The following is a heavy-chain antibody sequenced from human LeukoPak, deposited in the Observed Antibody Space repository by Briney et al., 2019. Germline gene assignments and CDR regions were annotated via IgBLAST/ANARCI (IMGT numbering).Heavy chain of an antibody. CDR1: GGSISSGDYY. Sequence: PSQTLSPTCTVSGGSISSGDYYWSWIRQPPGKGLEWIGYIYYSGSTYYNPSLKSRVTISVDTSKNQFSLKLSSVTAADTAVYYCARVGRIAARPNRLPAVANDYWGRGTLVTVSS. D-gene: IGHD6-6*01. V-gene: IGHV4-30-4*01. CDR3: ARVGRIAARPNRLPAVANDY. J-gene: IGHJ4*02. CDR2: IYYSGST.